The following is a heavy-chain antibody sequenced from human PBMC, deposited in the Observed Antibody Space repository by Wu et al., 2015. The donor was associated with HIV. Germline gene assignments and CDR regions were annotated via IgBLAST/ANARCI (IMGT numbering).Heavy chain of an antibody. CDR3: ARDATPITTEFDY. D-gene: IGHD4-11*01. J-gene: IGHJ4*02. CDR2: IVPVYNIP. V-gene: IGHV1-69*14. CDR1: GDTFNKYA. Sequence: QVQLVQSGAGVRKPGSSVMVSCKASGDTFNKYAINWVRQAPGQGLEWMGGIVPVYNIPNYAEKFQDRVTITADRSTSTAYMELSSLRSADTAMYFCARDATPITTEFDYWGQGTLITVSS.